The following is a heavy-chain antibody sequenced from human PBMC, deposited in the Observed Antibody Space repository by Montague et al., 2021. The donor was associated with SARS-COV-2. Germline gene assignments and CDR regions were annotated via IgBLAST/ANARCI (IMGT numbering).Heavy chain of an antibody. D-gene: IGHD5-12*01. CDR3: ARGTGYDYYFDC. J-gene: IGHJ4*02. Sequence: SETLSLTCSVSGGSISDYYWNWIRQPPPKGLEWIGYIYYHTGNTNYNPSLQSRVTISLDTSKNQFSLNLRSVTAADTAVYYCARGTGYDYYFDCWGLGTLVTVSS. V-gene: IGHV4-59*01. CDR2: IYYHTGNT. CDR1: GGSISDYY.